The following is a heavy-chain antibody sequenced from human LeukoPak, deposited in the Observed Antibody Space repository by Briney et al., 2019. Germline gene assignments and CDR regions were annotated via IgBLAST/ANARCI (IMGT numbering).Heavy chain of an antibody. Sequence: SETLSLTCAVYGGSFSGYYWSWIRQPPGKGLEWIGEINHSGSTNYNPSLKSRVTISVDTSKNQFSLKLSSVTAADTAVYYCASSGFHYMDVWGKGTTVTISS. CDR1: GGSFSGYY. CDR2: INHSGST. V-gene: IGHV4-34*01. J-gene: IGHJ6*03. CDR3: ASSGFHYMDV. D-gene: IGHD3-10*01.